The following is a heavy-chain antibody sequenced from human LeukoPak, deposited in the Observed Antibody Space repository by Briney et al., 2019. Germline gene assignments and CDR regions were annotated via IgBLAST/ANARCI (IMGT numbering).Heavy chain of an antibody. D-gene: IGHD6-19*01. CDR3: ARGESGWYTAYYYYGMDV. V-gene: IGHV3-21*01. Sequence: PGGSLRLSCAASGFTFSSYSMNWVRQAPGERLVGVSSISSSSSYIYYADSVKGRFTISKDNAKNSLSLQMNSLRAEDTAVYYCARGESGWYTAYYYYGMDVWSKGTTVTASS. CDR1: GFTFSSYS. CDR2: ISSSSSYI. J-gene: IGHJ6*04.